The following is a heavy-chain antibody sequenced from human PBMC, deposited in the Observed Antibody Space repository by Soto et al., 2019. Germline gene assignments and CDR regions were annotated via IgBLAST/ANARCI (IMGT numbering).Heavy chain of an antibody. CDR2: IYYSGST. CDR1: GGSITSSSYY. V-gene: IGHV4-39*01. CDR3: ARLHCNSPTCVQLDP. D-gene: IGHD2-2*01. Sequence: SETLSLTCTVSGGSITSSSYYWGWIRQPPGKGLEWIGNIYYSGSTYYNPSLKSRVTISVDTSKNQFSLKLSSVTAADTAVYYCARLHCNSPTCVQLDPWGQGTLVTVSS. J-gene: IGHJ5*02.